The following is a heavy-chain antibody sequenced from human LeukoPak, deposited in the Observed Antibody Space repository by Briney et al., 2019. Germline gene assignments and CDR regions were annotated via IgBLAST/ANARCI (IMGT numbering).Heavy chain of an antibody. V-gene: IGHV3-21*01. CDR3: ASGIAAAGTEKNP. J-gene: IGHJ5*02. D-gene: IGHD6-13*01. Sequence: GGSLRLSCAASGFTFSIYAMSWVRQAPGKGLEWVSSISSSSSYIYYADSVKGRFTISRDNAKNSLYLQMNSLRAEDTAVYYCASGIAAAGTEKNPWGQGTLVTVSS. CDR1: GFTFSIYA. CDR2: ISSSSSYI.